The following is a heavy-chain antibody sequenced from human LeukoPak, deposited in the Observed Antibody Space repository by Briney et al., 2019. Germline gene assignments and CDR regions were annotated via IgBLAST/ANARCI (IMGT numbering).Heavy chain of an antibody. V-gene: IGHV3-48*01. D-gene: IGHD3-9*01. Sequence: QPGGSLRLSCATSGFTFSSYSMNWVRQAPGKGLEWVSYISTGSINIKQADSVKGRFTISRDNAKNSLYLQMNSLRAEDTAVYYCARDLDWAFDYWGQGILVTVSS. CDR2: ISTGSINI. CDR3: ARDLDWAFDY. J-gene: IGHJ4*02. CDR1: GFTFSSYS.